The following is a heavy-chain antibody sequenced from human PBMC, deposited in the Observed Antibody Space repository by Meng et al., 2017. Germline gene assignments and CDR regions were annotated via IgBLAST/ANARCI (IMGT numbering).Heavy chain of an antibody. CDR3: ARVGFYWAGPDY. V-gene: IGHV1-18*01. CDR1: GYTFTSYG. J-gene: IGHJ4*02. D-gene: IGHD2-8*02. Sequence: ASVKVSCKASGYTFTSYGISWVRQAPGQGLEWMGWISVYNGNTKYEQKIQGRVTMTTDRSTTTAYMEVRSLRSDDTAVYYCARVGFYWAGPDYWGQGILVTVSS. CDR2: ISVYNGNT.